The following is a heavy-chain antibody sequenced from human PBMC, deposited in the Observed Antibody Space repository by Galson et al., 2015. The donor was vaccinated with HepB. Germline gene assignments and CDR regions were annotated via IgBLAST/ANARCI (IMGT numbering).Heavy chain of an antibody. J-gene: IGHJ4*02. CDR2: IYYSGST. V-gene: IGHV4-39*01. CDR1: GGSISSSSYS. CDR3: ARHLRGYCSSPSCHSDY. Sequence: ETLSLTCTVSGGSISSSSYSWGWIRQPPGKGLEWIGSIYYSGSTYHNPSLKSRVTMSVDTSKNQFSLKLSSVTAADMAVYYCARHLRGYCSSPSCHSDYWGQGTLVTVSS. D-gene: IGHD2-2*01.